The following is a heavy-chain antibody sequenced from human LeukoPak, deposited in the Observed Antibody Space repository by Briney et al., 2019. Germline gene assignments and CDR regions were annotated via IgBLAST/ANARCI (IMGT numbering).Heavy chain of an antibody. D-gene: IGHD6-19*01. CDR2: IYYSGST. CDR1: GGSISSYY. CDR3: ARLGLVHDAFDI. V-gene: IGHV4-59*01. Sequence: SETPSLTCTVSGGSISSYYWSWIRQPPGKGLEWIGYIYYSGSTNYNPSLRSRVTISVDTSKNQFSLKLSSVTAADTAVYYCARLGLVHDAFDIWGQGTMVTVSS. J-gene: IGHJ3*02.